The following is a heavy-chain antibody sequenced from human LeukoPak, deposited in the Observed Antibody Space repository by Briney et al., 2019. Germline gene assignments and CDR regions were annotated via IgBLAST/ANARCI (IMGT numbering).Heavy chain of an antibody. CDR2: MKQDGSEK. CDR1: GFTFSRYW. CDR3: ARDDRSFDY. V-gene: IGHV3-7*05. Sequence: GGSLRLSCAASGFTFSRYWMTWVRQAPGKGPEWVANMKQDGSEKYYVDSVKGRFTISRDNAKNSLYLQMNSLRAEDTAVYYCARDDRSFDYWGQGTLVTVSS. J-gene: IGHJ4*02.